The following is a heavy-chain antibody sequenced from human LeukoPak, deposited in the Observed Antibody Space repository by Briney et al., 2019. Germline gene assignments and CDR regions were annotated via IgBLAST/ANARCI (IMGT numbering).Heavy chain of an antibody. Sequence: GGSLRLSCTASGFTFSHYSMNWVRQAPGKGLEWVSSNSGSSSYIYYADSVKGRFTISRDNAKNSLYLQMNSLRAEDTAVYYCAREGVYCSGGSCYSPYYYYYMDVWGKGTTVTVSS. CDR3: AREGVYCSGGSCYSPYYYYYMDV. CDR2: NSGSSSYI. D-gene: IGHD2-15*01. CDR1: GFTFSHYS. J-gene: IGHJ6*03. V-gene: IGHV3-21*01.